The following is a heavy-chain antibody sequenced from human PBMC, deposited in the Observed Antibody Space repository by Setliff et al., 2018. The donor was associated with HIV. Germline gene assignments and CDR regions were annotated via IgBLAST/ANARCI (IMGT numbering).Heavy chain of an antibody. CDR2: IYYSGST. Sequence: SETLSLTCTVSGGSISSGSYYWSWIRQPPGKGLEWIGSIYYSGSTYYNPSLSSRLTISVDTSKNQLSLRLTSVTAADTGVYYCARHRDPPGTSWIFYYYYMDLWGGGTTVTVSS. CDR1: GGSISSGSYY. D-gene: IGHD6-13*01. J-gene: IGHJ6*03. V-gene: IGHV4-39*01. CDR3: ARHRDPPGTSWIFYYYYMDL.